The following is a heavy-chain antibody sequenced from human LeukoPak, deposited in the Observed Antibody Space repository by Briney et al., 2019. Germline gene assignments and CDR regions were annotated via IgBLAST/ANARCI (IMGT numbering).Heavy chain of an antibody. CDR1: GFTFSSYW. V-gene: IGHV3-7*01. CDR2: IKQDGSEK. J-gene: IGHJ4*02. Sequence: GGSLRLSCAASGFTFSSYWMSWVRQAPGKGLEWVANIKQDGSEKYYVDSVKGRFTISRDNAKNTLYLQMNSLRAEDTAVYYCAKDLNYGDYVADTGFSYWGQGTLVTVSS. CDR3: AKDLNYGDYVADTGFSY. D-gene: IGHD4-17*01.